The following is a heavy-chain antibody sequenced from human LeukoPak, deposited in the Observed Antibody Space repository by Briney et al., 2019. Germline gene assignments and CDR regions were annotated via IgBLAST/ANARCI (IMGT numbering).Heavy chain of an antibody. V-gene: IGHV3-7*03. CDR3: ARHGGQQLAHDGFDI. D-gene: IGHD6-13*01. CDR2: IKQDGSEK. J-gene: IGHJ3*02. CDR1: GFTFTSYW. Sequence: GGSLRLSCAASGFTFTSYWMTWVRQAPGKGLEWVANIKQDGSEKYYVDSVKGRFTISRDNAKNSLYLQMNSLRAEDTAVYYCARHGGQQLAHDGFDIWGQGTMVTVSS.